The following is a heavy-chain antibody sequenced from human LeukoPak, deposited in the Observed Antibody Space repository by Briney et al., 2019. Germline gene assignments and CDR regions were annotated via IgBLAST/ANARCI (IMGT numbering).Heavy chain of an antibody. V-gene: IGHV3-23*01. D-gene: IGHD6-13*01. Sequence: PGGSLRLSCAASGFTFSGYGMSWVRQAPGKGLKWVSAISGSGGSTYYADSVKGRFTISRDNSKNTLYLQMNSLRGEDTAVYYCARHLRQQLVHPRYYYYYYMDVWGKGTTVTISS. CDR2: ISGSGGST. CDR3: ARHLRQQLVHPRYYYYYYMDV. J-gene: IGHJ6*03. CDR1: GFTFSGYG.